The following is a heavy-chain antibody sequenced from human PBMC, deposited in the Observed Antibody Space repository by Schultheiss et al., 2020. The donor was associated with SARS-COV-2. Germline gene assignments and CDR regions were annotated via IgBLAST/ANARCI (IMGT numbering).Heavy chain of an antibody. Sequence: SETLSLTCAVYGGSFSGYYWSWIRQPPGKGLEWIASIYYSGSTNYNPSLKSRVTISGDTSKNQFSLKLSSVTAADTAVYYCARATYHDFWSGYYSYYFDYWGQGTLVTVSS. J-gene: IGHJ4*02. V-gene: IGHV4-34*01. CDR3: ARATYHDFWSGYYSYYFDY. CDR2: IYYSGST. D-gene: IGHD3-3*01. CDR1: GGSFSGYY.